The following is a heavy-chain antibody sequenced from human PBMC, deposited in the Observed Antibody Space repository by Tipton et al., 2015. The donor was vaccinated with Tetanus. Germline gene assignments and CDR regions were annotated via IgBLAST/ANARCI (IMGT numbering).Heavy chain of an antibody. D-gene: IGHD3-10*01. CDR1: GFAFDKYA. CDR3: ARDPHTIRTGNHRGFDY. Sequence: GSLRLSCTASGFAFDKYAMNWVRQAPGKGLEWVANIKQDGNEKYHVDSVKGRFTISRDNGKNLLYLQMNSLRVEDTAVYYCARDPHTIRTGNHRGFDYWGQGTKVTVSS. V-gene: IGHV3-7*03. J-gene: IGHJ4*02. CDR2: IKQDGNEK.